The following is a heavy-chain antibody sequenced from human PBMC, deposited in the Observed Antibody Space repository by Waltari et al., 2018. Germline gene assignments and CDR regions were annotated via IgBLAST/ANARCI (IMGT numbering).Heavy chain of an antibody. CDR1: GFTFSSYA. Sequence: EVQLLESGGGLVQPGGSLRLSCAASGFTFSSYAMSWVRQAPGKGLQWVSVVRATGVTTYYARSVEGRSIISRDNSKNTVYLQINSLRADDSALYYCARDRVEYSSSSYDFWGQGTLFTVSS. D-gene: IGHD6-6*01. J-gene: IGHJ4*02. CDR2: VRATGVTT. CDR3: ARDRVEYSSSSYDF. V-gene: IGHV3-23*01.